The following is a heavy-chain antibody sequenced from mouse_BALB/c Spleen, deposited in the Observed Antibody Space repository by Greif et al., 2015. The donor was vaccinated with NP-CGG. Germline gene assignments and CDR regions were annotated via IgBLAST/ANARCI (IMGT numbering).Heavy chain of an antibody. CDR1: GFTFSSYA. J-gene: IGHJ2*01. CDR2: ISSGGSYT. D-gene: IGHD1-1*02. CDR3: ARLRGFDY. Sequence: EVMLVESGGGLVKPGGSLKLSCAASGFTFSSYAMSWVRQTPEKRLEWVATISSGGSYTYYPDSVKGRFTISRDNAKNPLYLQMSSLRSEDTAMYYCARLRGFDYWGQGTTLTVSS. V-gene: IGHV5-9-1*01.